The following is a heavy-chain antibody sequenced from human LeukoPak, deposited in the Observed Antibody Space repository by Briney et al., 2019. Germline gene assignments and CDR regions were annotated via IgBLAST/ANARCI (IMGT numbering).Heavy chain of an antibody. V-gene: IGHV4-4*07. D-gene: IGHD3-3*01. Sequence: SETLSLTCTVSGGSISNYDWSWIRQPAGKGLEWIGRIYTSGSTNYNPSLKSRVTMSEDTSKKQFSLKLSSVTAADTAVYYCARDSAYYDFWSGYRHFDYWGQGTLVTVSS. CDR1: GGSISNYD. J-gene: IGHJ4*02. CDR2: IYTSGST. CDR3: ARDSAYYDFWSGYRHFDY.